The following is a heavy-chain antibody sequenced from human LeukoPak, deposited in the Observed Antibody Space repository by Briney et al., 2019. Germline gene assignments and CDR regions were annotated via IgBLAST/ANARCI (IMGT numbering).Heavy chain of an antibody. J-gene: IGHJ4*02. V-gene: IGHV3-30*02. CDR1: GFTFSSHG. CDR2: MRYDGTSK. CDR3: AKSNKDSSVYYSLDY. Sequence: GGSLRLSCVASGFTFSSHGMHWVRQAPGKGLEWVAFMRYDGTSKQYTDSVKGRFTVSRDNSKNILYLQMSSLRPEDTAIYYCAKSNKDSSVYYSLDYWGQGTLVTVS. D-gene: IGHD3-22*01.